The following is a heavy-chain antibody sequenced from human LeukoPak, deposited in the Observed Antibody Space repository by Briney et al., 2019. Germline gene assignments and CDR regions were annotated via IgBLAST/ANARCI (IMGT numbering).Heavy chain of an antibody. CDR1: GFTFSSYG. J-gene: IGHJ4*02. CDR2: ISYDGSNK. CDR3: ARDGDISSRYSRFDF. Sequence: GGSLRLSCAASGFTFSSYGMHWVRQAPGKGLEWVAVISYDGSNKYYADSVKGRFTISRDNSKNTLYLQMNSLRVEDTGVYLCARDGDISSRYSRFDFWGQGTLVAVSS. D-gene: IGHD3-22*01. V-gene: IGHV3-30*03.